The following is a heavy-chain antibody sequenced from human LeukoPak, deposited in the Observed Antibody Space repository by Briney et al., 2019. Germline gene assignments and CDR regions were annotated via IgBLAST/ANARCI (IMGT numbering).Heavy chain of an antibody. CDR3: AKSVAIYFYYGLDV. Sequence: PGGSLRLSCAASGFTFSSYGMSWVRQAPGKGLEWVSAISGGSGTTYYADSVKGRFTISRDNSKNTLYLQMNSLRAEDTAVYYCAKSVAIYFYYGLDVWGQGTTVTVSS. J-gene: IGHJ6*02. V-gene: IGHV3-23*01. D-gene: IGHD3-3*01. CDR2: ISGGSGTT. CDR1: GFTFSSYG.